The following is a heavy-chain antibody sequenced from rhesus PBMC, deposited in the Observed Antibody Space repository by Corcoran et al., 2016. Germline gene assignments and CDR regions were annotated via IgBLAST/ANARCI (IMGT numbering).Heavy chain of an antibody. J-gene: IGHJ6*01. CDR2: IYGSGSST. CDR3: ARASNGGDYSDGLDS. V-gene: IGHV4-169*01. D-gene: IGHD3-34*01. Sequence: QLQESGPGLVKPSETPSVTCAVSGGSISSSYWSWIRQAPGKGLEWIGYIYGSGSSTHYNPSLKSRVTLSGETSKNQLVLKLSYVTTADTAVYYCARASNGGDYSDGLDSWGQGVVVTVSS. CDR1: GGSISSSY.